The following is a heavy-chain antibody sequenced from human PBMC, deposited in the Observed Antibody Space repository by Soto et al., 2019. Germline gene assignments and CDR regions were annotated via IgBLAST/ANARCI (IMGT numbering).Heavy chain of an antibody. CDR1: GGSISSYY. CDR2: IYYSGST. Sequence: QVQLQESGPGLVKPSETLSLTCTVSGGSISSYYWSWIRQPPGKGLEWIGYIYYSGSTNYNPSLKSRVPISVASSKNQFSLKLSCVTAADTAVYYCARGLQRERPPITAGARHYFDYWGQGTLVTVSS. V-gene: IGHV4-59*01. D-gene: IGHD1-1*01. CDR3: ARGLQRERPPITAGARHYFDY. J-gene: IGHJ4*02.